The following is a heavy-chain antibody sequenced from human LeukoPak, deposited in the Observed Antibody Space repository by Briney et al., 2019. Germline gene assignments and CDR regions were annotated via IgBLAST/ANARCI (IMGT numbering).Heavy chain of an antibody. CDR1: GFTFSSYS. Sequence: GGSLRLSCAASGFTFSSYSMNWVRQAPGKGLEWVSSISSSSSYIYYADSVKGRFTISRDNAKNSPYLQMNSLRAEDTAVYYCARDSMVAVAGPPFDYWGQGTLVTVSS. V-gene: IGHV3-21*01. CDR2: ISSSSSYI. D-gene: IGHD6-19*01. CDR3: ARDSMVAVAGPPFDY. J-gene: IGHJ4*02.